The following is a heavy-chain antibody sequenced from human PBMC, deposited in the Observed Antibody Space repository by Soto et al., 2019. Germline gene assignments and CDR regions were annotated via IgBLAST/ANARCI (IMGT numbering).Heavy chain of an antibody. Sequence: PSETLSLTCTVSGGSISNYYWSWIRQPPGKGLEWIGYIYYSGSTNYNPSLKSRVTISVDTSKNQFSLRLSSVTAADTAVYYCARGPLDYGYNFYYWGQGTLVTVSS. CDR3: ARGPLDYGYNFYY. CDR1: GGSISNYY. J-gene: IGHJ4*02. V-gene: IGHV4-59*01. CDR2: IYYSGST. D-gene: IGHD5-12*01.